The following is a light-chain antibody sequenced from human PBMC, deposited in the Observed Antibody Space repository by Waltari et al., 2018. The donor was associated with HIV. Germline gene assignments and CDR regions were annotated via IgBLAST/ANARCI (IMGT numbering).Light chain of an antibody. CDR3: QQRSIPIT. J-gene: IGKJ5*01. V-gene: IGKV3-11*01. Sequence: EIMLTQSPATLSLSPGERATLSCRASQSVATYLAWFQQHPGQAPRLLFYDASNRATGIPARFTGSGSGTDFTLTISSLEPEDFGVYYCQQRSIPITFGQGTRLEI. CDR1: QSVATY. CDR2: DAS.